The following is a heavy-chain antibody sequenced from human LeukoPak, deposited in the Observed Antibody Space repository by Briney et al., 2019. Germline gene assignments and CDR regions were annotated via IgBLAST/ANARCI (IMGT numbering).Heavy chain of an antibody. CDR2: ISSSSSYI. J-gene: IGHJ4*02. D-gene: IGHD3-10*01. CDR1: GFTFSSYS. CDR3: ARDRRAGRYYGSGSLDY. V-gene: IGHV3-21*01. Sequence: PGGSLRLSCAASGFTFSSYSMNWVRQAPGKGLEWVSSISSSSSYIYYADSVKGRFTISRDNAKNSLYLQMNSLRAEDTAVYYCARDRRAGRYYGSGSLDYWGQGTLVTVSS.